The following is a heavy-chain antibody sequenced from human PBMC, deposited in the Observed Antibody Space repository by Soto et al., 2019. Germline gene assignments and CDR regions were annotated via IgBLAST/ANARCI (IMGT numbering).Heavy chain of an antibody. CDR3: ARVPRYSGYDSGGYYYYYYGMDV. J-gene: IGHJ6*02. CDR1: GDSVSSNSAA. V-gene: IGHV6-1*01. CDR2: TYYRSKWYN. D-gene: IGHD5-12*01. Sequence: SPTLSLTCAISGDSVSSNSAAWNWIRQSPSRGLEWLGRTYYRSKWYNDYAVSVKSRITINPDTSKNQFSLQLNSVTPEDTAVYYCARVPRYSGYDSGGYYYYYYGMDVWGQGTTVTVSS.